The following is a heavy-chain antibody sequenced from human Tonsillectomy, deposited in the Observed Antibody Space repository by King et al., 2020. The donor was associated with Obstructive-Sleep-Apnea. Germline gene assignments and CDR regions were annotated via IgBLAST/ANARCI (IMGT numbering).Heavy chain of an antibody. Sequence: VQLVESGGGVVQPGRSLRLSCAASGFTFSSYGMHWVRQAPGKGLEWVAVIWYDGSNKYYADSVKGRFTISRDNSKNTLYLQMNSLIAEDTAVYYCAGEGSSFFPASPNFDYWGQGTLVTVSS. V-gene: IGHV3-33*01. CDR3: AGEGSSFFPASPNFDY. D-gene: IGHD6-13*01. CDR1: GFTFSSYG. J-gene: IGHJ4*02. CDR2: IWYDGSNK.